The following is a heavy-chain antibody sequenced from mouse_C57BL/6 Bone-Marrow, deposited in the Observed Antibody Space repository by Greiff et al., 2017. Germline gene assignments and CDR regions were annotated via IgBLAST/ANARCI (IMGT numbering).Heavy chain of an antibody. Sequence: EVMLVESGGGLVKPGGSLKLSCAASGFTFSSYAMSWVRPTPEKRLEWVATISDGGSYTYYPDNVKGRFTISRDNAKNNLYLQMSHLKSEDTAMYYCARDQDYSNYVLAWFAYWGQGTLVTVSA. CDR2: ISDGGSYT. D-gene: IGHD2-5*01. CDR1: GFTFSSYA. J-gene: IGHJ3*01. V-gene: IGHV5-4*01. CDR3: ARDQDYSNYVLAWFAY.